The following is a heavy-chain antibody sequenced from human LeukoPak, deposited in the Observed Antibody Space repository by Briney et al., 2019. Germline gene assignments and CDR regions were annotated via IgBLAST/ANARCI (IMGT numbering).Heavy chain of an antibody. V-gene: IGHV3-21*01. J-gene: IGHJ4*02. Sequence: PGGSLRLSCAASGFTFSSYWMSWVRQAPGKGLEWVSFISTSSSYIYCADSVKGRFTISRDSAKNSLYLQMNSLRAEDTAVYYCARASSSWYYFDYWGQGTLVTVSS. CDR2: ISTSSSYI. D-gene: IGHD6-13*01. CDR1: GFTFSSYW. CDR3: ARASSSWYYFDY.